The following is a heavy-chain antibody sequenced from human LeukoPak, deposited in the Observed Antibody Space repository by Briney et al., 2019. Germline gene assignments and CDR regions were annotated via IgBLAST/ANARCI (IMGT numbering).Heavy chain of an antibody. J-gene: IGHJ6*03. D-gene: IGHD1-14*01. CDR3: ATEPLYYYYMDV. CDR1: GLSIHNYN. Sequence: GGSMRLSCVAPGLSIHNYNMKRGRQAPGKGLEWLSSISRSSSTIFYADSVKGRLTISRDNAKNSVFLQMNSLRAEDTAVYYCATEPLYYYYMDVWGKGTTVTVSS. V-gene: IGHV3-48*01. CDR2: ISRSSSTI.